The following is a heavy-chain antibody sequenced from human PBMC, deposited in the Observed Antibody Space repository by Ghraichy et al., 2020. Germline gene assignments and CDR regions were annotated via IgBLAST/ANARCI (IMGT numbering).Heavy chain of an antibody. V-gene: IGHV4-38-2*02. CDR1: GYSISSGYY. D-gene: IGHD1-26*01. CDR3: ARDIGYYKSDY. CDR2: IYHSGST. J-gene: IGHJ4*02. Sequence: SETLSLTCAVSGYSISSGYYWGWFRQPPGKGLEWIGSIYHSGSTYYNPSLKSRVTISGDTSKNQFSLKLSSVTAADTAVYYCARDIGYYKSDYWGQGTLVTVSS.